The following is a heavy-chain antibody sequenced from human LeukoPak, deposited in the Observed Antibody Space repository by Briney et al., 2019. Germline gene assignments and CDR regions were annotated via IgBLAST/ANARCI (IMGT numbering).Heavy chain of an antibody. V-gene: IGHV3-33*06. CDR1: GLTFSHYG. Sequence: PGGSLRLSCAASGLTFSHYGFHWVRQAPGKGLEWVAVIWSDGTNQFYADSVKGRFTISRDYSQKTVYLEMHSLRTENTAMYHCAKDAQRGFDYSNSLEYWGPGTLVTVSS. J-gene: IGHJ4*02. CDR2: IWSDGTNQ. CDR3: AKDAQRGFDYSNSLEY. D-gene: IGHD4-11*01.